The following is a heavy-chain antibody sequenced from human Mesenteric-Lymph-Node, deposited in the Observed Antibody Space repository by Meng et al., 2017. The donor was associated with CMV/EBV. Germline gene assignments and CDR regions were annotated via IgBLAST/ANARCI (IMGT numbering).Heavy chain of an antibody. CDR1: RDTLSRYA. D-gene: IGHD5-12*01. Sequence: CKASRDTLSRYAINWVRQAPGQGLEWMGGIIPIFGTANYAQKFQGRVTITAEKSTSTVYMEVSSLRSEDTAVYYCARVGYSGYDLDYWGQGTLVTVSS. CDR2: IIPIFGTA. J-gene: IGHJ4*02. CDR3: ARVGYSGYDLDY. V-gene: IGHV1-69*06.